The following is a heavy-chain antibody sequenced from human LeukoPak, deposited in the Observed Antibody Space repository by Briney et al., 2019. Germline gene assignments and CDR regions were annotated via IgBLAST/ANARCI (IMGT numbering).Heavy chain of an antibody. D-gene: IGHD2-15*01. V-gene: IGHV4-34*01. CDR3: ARGLSAIVY. J-gene: IGHJ4*02. Sequence: PSETLSLTCAVYGGSFSGYYWSWIRQPPGKGLEWIGEINHSGSTNYNPSLKSRVTISVDTSKNQFSLKLSSVTAADTAVYYCARGLSAIVYWGQGTLVTVSS. CDR1: GGSFSGYY. CDR2: INHSGST.